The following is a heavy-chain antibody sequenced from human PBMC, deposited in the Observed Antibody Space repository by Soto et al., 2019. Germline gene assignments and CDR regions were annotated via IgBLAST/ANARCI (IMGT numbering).Heavy chain of an antibody. CDR3: VRESAAAAAGTVDY. CDR1: GFTFSSYT. Sequence: GGSLRLSCVASGFTFSSYTMNWVRQAPGKGLEWVSSISTSSSYIYYADSVKGRFTISRDNAKNSLYLQMNSLRAEDTAVYYCVRESAAAAAGTVDYWGQGT. V-gene: IGHV3-21*01. D-gene: IGHD6-13*01. J-gene: IGHJ4*02. CDR2: ISTSSSYI.